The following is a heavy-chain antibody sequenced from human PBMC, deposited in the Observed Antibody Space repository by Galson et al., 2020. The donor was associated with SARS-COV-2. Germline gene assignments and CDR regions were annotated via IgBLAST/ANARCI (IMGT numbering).Heavy chain of an antibody. Sequence: GGSLRLSCAASGFTFSSYGMHWVRQPQGKGLEWVAVISYDGSNKYYADSVKGRFTISRDNSKNTLYLQMNSLRAEDTAVYYCARTSGYSSYFDCWGQGTLVTVSS. J-gene: IGHJ4*02. D-gene: IGHD3-22*01. CDR2: ISYDGSNK. CDR3: ARTSGYSSYFDC. CDR1: GFTFSSYG. V-gene: IGHV3-30*03.